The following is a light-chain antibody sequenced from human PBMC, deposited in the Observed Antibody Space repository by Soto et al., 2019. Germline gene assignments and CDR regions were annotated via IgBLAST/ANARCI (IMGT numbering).Light chain of an antibody. Sequence: QSVLTQPPSVSGAPGQRVTISCTGSSSNIGAGYDVHWYQQLPGTAPKLLIYGNSNRPSGVPDRFSGSKSGTSASLAITGLKAEDEVDYYCQSYDSSLSGAVFGGGTQRPS. CDR2: GNS. CDR1: SSNIGAGYD. J-gene: IGLJ7*01. CDR3: QSYDSSLSGAV. V-gene: IGLV1-40*01.